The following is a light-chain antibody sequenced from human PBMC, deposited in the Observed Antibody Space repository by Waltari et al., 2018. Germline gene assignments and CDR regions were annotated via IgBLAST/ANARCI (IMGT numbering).Light chain of an antibody. J-gene: IGKJ4*01. CDR3: QQYNSSPLT. V-gene: IGKV1-5*03. CDR2: KAS. CDR1: QRISGW. Sequence: DLQITQSPSTLSASVGDRVNITCRASQRISGWLAWYQQKAGKAPKLLIYKASSLESGVPSRFSGSGSGTEFTLTISSLQPDDFGTYYCQQYNSSPLTFGGGTKVEIK.